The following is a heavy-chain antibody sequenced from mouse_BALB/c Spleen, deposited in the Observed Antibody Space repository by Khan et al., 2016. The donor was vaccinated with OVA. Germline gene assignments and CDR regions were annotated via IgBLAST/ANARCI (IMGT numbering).Heavy chain of an antibody. CDR3: AIFHGYVDF. V-gene: IGHV1-26*01. J-gene: IGHJ1*01. CDR2: VNPNNGGT. Sequence: VQLKQSGPDLVKPGASVKISCKASGYSFTGYYIHWVKQSPGKSLKWIGRVNPNNGGTSYNQKFKGKAILTVDKSSNTAYMELRSLTSEDSAVYSCAIFHGYVDFWGAGTTVTVSS. CDR1: GYSFTGYY.